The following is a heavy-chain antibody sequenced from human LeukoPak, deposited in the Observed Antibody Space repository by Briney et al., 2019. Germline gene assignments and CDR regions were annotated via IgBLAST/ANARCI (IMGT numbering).Heavy chain of an antibody. Sequence: GGSLRLSCAASGFTFSSYGMSWVRQAPGKGLEWVSSISSSSYIYYADSVKGRFTISRDNAKNSLYLQMNSLRAEDTAVYYCASSGWYGGYYYYYYMDVWGKGTTVTVSS. CDR1: GFTFSSYG. CDR2: ISSSSYI. J-gene: IGHJ6*03. V-gene: IGHV3-21*01. D-gene: IGHD6-19*01. CDR3: ASSGWYGGYYYYYYMDV.